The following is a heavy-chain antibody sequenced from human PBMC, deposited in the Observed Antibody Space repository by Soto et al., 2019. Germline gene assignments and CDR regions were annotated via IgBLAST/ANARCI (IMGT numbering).Heavy chain of an antibody. CDR2: IYYTGST. V-gene: IGHV4-34*01. D-gene: IGHD3-3*01. J-gene: IGHJ4*02. Sequence: AETLSLTCAVYGGSFSGYYWGWIRQPPWKGLEWIGSIYYTGSTDYSASLKSRVTISVDTSKNQFSLKVSSVTAADTGIYYCASQLNYDFWSGSGYFVYWGQGTLVTVSS. CDR1: GGSFSGYY. CDR3: ASQLNYDFWSGSGYFVY.